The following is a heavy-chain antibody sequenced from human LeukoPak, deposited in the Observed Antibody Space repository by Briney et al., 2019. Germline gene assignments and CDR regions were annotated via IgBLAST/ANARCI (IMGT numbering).Heavy chain of an antibody. CDR1: AYSISSGYY. J-gene: IGHJ3*02. V-gene: IGHV4-38-2*02. CDR2: IYYSGST. D-gene: IGHD4-23*01. CDR3: ATTVVTEIDAFDI. Sequence: PSETLSLTCTVSAYSISSGYYWGWIRQPPGKGLEWIGSIYYSGSTYYNPSLKSRVTISVDTSKNQFSLKLSSVTAADTAVYYCATTVVTEIDAFDIWGQGTMVTVSS.